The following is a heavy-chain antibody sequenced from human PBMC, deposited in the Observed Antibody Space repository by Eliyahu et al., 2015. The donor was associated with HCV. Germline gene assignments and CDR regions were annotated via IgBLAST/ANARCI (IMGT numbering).Heavy chain of an antibody. Sequence: EVQLVESGGGLVKPGGSLRLSCAASGFTFXSYSXNWVRQAPGKGLEWVSSISSSSTYIYYADSVKGRFTISRDNAKNSLYLQMNSLRAEDTAVYYCARDAYYDSSGYYYDNAFDIWGQGTMVTVSS. CDR2: ISSSSTYI. V-gene: IGHV3-21*01. J-gene: IGHJ3*02. D-gene: IGHD3-22*01. CDR3: ARDAYYDSSGYYYDNAFDI. CDR1: GFTFXSYS.